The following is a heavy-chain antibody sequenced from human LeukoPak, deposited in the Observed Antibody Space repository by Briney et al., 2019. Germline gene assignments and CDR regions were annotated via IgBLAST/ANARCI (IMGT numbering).Heavy chain of an antibody. V-gene: IGHV3-23*01. CDR2: ISGSGGST. CDR1: GFTFSSYA. CDR3: AKGPASGWTPFLDY. D-gene: IGHD6-19*01. Sequence: GGSLRLSCAASGFTFSSYAMSWVRQAPGKGLEWVSAISGSGGSTYYADSVKGRFTISRDNSKNTLYLQMNSLRAEDTAVYYSAKGPASGWTPFLDYWGQGTLVTVSS. J-gene: IGHJ4*02.